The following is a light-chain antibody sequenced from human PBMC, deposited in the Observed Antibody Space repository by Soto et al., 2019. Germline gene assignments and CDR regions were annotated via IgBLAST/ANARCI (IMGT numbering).Light chain of an antibody. V-gene: IGKV1-5*03. CDR1: QTIRSW. Sequence: DIQMTQSPSTQSGSVGDRVTITCRASQTIRSWLAWYQQKPGKAPKLLIYKASTLKSGVPSRFSGSGSGTEFTLTISSLQPDDFATYFCQQRSKWPLTFGGGTKV. J-gene: IGKJ4*01. CDR3: QQRSKWPLT. CDR2: KAS.